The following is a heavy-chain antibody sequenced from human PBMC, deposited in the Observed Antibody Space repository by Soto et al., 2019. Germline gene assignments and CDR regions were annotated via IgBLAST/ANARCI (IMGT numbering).Heavy chain of an antibody. J-gene: IGHJ4*02. D-gene: IGHD3-22*01. CDR2: ITYDESEK. V-gene: IGHV3-30*18. CDR3: VKESSTGYYRTADF. Sequence: QVQLVESGGGVVQPGRSLRLSCAVSGFTLSCCGMHWVRQAPGKGLVWVAVITYDESEKHYGDSGKGRFTISRDTSKNTVDLQMNSLRPEDTAVYYCVKESSTGYYRTADFWGQGTLVTVSS. CDR1: GFTLSCCG.